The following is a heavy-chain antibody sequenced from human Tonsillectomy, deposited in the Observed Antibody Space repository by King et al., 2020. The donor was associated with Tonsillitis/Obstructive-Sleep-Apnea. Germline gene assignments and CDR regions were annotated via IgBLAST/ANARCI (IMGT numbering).Heavy chain of an antibody. V-gene: IGHV3-21*01. D-gene: IGHD3-3*01. Sequence: VQLVESGGGLVKPGGSLRLSCAASGFTFSSYSMNWVRQAPGKGLEWVSSISSSSSYIYYAESVKGRFTISRDNAKNSLYLQMNSLRAEDTAVYYCARDRVTIFGVASFHYYFDYWGPGTLVTVSS. CDR2: ISSSSSYI. CDR1: GFTFSSYS. J-gene: IGHJ4*02. CDR3: ARDRVTIFGVASFHYYFDY.